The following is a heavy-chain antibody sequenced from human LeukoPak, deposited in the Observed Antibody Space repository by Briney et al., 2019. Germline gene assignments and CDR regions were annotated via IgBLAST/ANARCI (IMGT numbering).Heavy chain of an antibody. Sequence: ASVKVSCKASGYTFTSYYMHWVRQAPGQGLEWMGIINPSGGSTSYAQKFQGRVTMTRDTSTSTVYMELSSLRSEDTAVYYCARGLPADYWYYDFWSVYGMDVWGQGTTVTVSS. CDR3: ARGLPADYWYYDFWSVYGMDV. J-gene: IGHJ6*02. CDR1: GYTFTSYY. D-gene: IGHD3-3*01. V-gene: IGHV1-46*01. CDR2: INPSGGST.